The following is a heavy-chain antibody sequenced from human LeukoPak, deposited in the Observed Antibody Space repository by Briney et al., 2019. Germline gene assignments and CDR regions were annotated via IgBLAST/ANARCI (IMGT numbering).Heavy chain of an antibody. Sequence: ASVKVSCKASGYTFTSYYMHWVRQAPGQGLEWMGIINPSGGSTSYAQKFQGRVTMTRDTSTGTVYMELRSLRSDDTAVYYCARDQVVSGSTDYWGQGTLVTVSS. CDR2: INPSGGST. CDR3: ARDQVVSGSTDY. J-gene: IGHJ4*02. D-gene: IGHD3-10*01. V-gene: IGHV1-46*01. CDR1: GYTFTSYY.